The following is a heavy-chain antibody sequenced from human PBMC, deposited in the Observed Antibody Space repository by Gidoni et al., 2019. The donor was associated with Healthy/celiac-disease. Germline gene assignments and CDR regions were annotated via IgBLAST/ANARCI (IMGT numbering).Heavy chain of an antibody. CDR1: GFPFRSDA. CDR2: ISGSGGST. Sequence: EVQLLESGGGLVQPGGSLRLSCPAPGFPFRSDAMSWVRQAPGKGLEWVSAISGSGGSTYYADSVKGRFTISRDNSKNTLYLQMNSLRAEDTAVYYCAKRIAAAGTGDGQFDYWGQGTLVTVSS. V-gene: IGHV3-23*01. J-gene: IGHJ4*02. D-gene: IGHD6-13*01. CDR3: AKRIAAAGTGDGQFDY.